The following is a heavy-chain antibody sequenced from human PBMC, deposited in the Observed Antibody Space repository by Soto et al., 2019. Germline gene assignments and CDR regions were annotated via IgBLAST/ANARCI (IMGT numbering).Heavy chain of an antibody. CDR1: GFTLTTYT. CDR2: INGRGNYK. V-gene: IGHV3-21*01. D-gene: IGHD1-26*01. J-gene: IGHJ4*02. Sequence: PEGSLRLSCVASGFTLTTYTMNWVRQAPGMGLEWVASINGRGNYKYYTDSVEGRFTISRDNAENSLYLHMNSLGAEDTAVYYCAREDGVVGATSAFDYWGQGTLVTVSS. CDR3: AREDGVVGATSAFDY.